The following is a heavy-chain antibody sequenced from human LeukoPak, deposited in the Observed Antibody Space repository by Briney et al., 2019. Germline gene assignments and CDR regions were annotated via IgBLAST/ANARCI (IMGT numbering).Heavy chain of an antibody. CDR3: ARHFTISGSYDASDI. CDR1: GDSISMYY. J-gene: IGHJ3*02. Sequence: SETLSLTCTVSGDSISMYYWSWIRQPPGKGLEWIGYIYYSGGTDYNPSLKSRVTISVDTSKNQFSLKLRSVTAADTAVYYCARHFTISGSYDASDIWGQGTMVTVSP. CDR2: IYYSGGT. D-gene: IGHD5-24*01. V-gene: IGHV4-59*08.